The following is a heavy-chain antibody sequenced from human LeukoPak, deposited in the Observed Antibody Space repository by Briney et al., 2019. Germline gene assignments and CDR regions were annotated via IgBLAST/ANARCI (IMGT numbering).Heavy chain of an antibody. J-gene: IGHJ4*02. CDR2: ISYDGSNK. D-gene: IGHD4-17*01. CDR1: GFTFISYG. CDR3: AKDRGPWYGDYAFDY. Sequence: GGSLRLSCAASGFTFISYGMHWVRQAPGKGLEWVAVISYDGSNKYYADSVKGRFTISRDNSKNTLYLQMNSLRAEDTAVYYCAKDRGPWYGDYAFDYWGQGTLVTVSS. V-gene: IGHV3-30*18.